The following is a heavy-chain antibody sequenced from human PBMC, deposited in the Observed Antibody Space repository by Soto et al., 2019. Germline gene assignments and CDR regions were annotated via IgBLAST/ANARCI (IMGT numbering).Heavy chain of an antibody. CDR2: IYYSGST. CDR1: GGSVSSGSYY. J-gene: IGHJ4*02. V-gene: IGHV4-61*01. D-gene: IGHD5-12*01. CDR3: ARVVATILSYDS. Sequence: SETLSLTCPVSGGSVSSGSYYWSWIRQPPGKGLEWIGYIYYSGSTNYNPSLKSRVTISVDTSKNQFSLKLSSVTAADTAVYYCARVVATILSYDSWGQGTLVTVSS.